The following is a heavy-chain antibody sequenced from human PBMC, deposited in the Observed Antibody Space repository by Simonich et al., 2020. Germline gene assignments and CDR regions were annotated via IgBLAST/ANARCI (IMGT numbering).Heavy chain of an antibody. D-gene: IGHD5-12*01. J-gene: IGHJ4*02. CDR1: GGTISSYY. V-gene: IGHV4-59*08. CDR2: IYYSGST. Sequence: QVQLQESGPGLVKPSETLSLTCTVSGGTISSYYWSWIRQPPGKGLEWIGYIYYSGSTNYNTSLKSRVTISVDTSKNQFSLKLSSVTAADTAVYYCARHDRWLQFYFDYWGQGTLVTVSS. CDR3: ARHDRWLQFYFDY.